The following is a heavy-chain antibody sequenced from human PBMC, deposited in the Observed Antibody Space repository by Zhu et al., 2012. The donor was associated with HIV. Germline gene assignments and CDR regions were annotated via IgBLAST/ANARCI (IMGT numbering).Heavy chain of an antibody. CDR2: IFHTGST. CDR1: HYSVSSAYY. V-gene: IGHV4-38-2*02. Sequence: QVQLQESGPGLVKPSETLSLICTVSHYSVSSAYYWGWVRQPPGKGLEWIGNIFHTGSTDSNPSLKSRVSISVDTSKNQFSLKLSSVTPXDTALYYCARSTVTTSGAFDIWGQGQWSRLS. J-gene: IGHJ3*02. D-gene: IGHD4-17*01. CDR3: ARSTVTTSGAFDI.